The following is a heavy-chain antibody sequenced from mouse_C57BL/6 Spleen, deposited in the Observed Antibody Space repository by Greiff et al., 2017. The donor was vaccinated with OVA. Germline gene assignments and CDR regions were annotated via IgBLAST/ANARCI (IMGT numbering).Heavy chain of an antibody. Sequence: EVQLQQSGPGLVKPSQSLSLTCSVTGYSITSGYYWNWIRQFPGNKLEWMGYISYDGSNNYNPSLKNRISITRDTSKNQFFLKLNSVTTEDTATYYCARDLLRLRRGMDYWGQGTSVTVSS. D-gene: IGHD2-4*01. V-gene: IGHV3-6*01. J-gene: IGHJ4*01. CDR1: GYSITSGYY. CDR3: ARDLLRLRRGMDY. CDR2: ISYDGSN.